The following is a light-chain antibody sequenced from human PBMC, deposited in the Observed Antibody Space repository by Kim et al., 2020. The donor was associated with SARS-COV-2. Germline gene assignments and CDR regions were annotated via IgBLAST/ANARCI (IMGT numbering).Light chain of an antibody. V-gene: IGKV3-11*01. CDR2: DTS. CDR3: QQRNSWPTIT. Sequence: PGERAPRSCRASQSVDKFLAWYQHRPGQAPRLLIYDTSNRATGIPARFSGSGSGTDFTLTISNLQAEDFAVYYCQQRNSWPTITFGQGTRLEIK. CDR1: QSVDKF. J-gene: IGKJ5*01.